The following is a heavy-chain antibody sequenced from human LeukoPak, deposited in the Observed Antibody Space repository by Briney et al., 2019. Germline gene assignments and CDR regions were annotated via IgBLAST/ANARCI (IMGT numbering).Heavy chain of an antibody. V-gene: IGHV3-23*01. J-gene: IGHJ4*02. D-gene: IGHD3-22*01. CDR3: AKGGSIGITMIVVVMGLDY. Sequence: PGGSLRLSCAASGFTFSSYAMSWVRQAPGKGLEWGSSISGSGGSTYYADSVKGRFTISRDNSKNTLYLQMNSLRAEDTAVYYCAKGGSIGITMIVVVMGLDYWGQGTLVTVSS. CDR1: GFTFSSYA. CDR2: ISGSGGST.